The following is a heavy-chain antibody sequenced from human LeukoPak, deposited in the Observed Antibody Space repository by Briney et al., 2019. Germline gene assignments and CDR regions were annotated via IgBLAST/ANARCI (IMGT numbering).Heavy chain of an antibody. Sequence: NPSETLSLTCTVSGGSISSSSYYWGWIRQPPGKGLEWIGSIYYSGSTYYNPSLKSRVTISADTSKNQFSLKLSSVTAADTAVYYCAGQPATPQYGMDVWGQGTTVTVSS. CDR3: AGQPATPQYGMDV. CDR2: IYYSGST. V-gene: IGHV4-39*01. J-gene: IGHJ6*02. CDR1: GGSISSSSYY.